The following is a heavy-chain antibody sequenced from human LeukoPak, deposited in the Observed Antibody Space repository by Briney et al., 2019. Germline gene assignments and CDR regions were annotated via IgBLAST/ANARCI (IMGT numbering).Heavy chain of an antibody. J-gene: IGHJ4*02. Sequence: GGTLRLSCAASGFSFSNFYMSWIRQAPGKGLEWVSYISSSSTYTNCADSVRGRFTSSRDNAKNSLYLQMNSLRVEDTAVYYCARESDSSGYYDYWGQGTLVTVSS. V-gene: IGHV3-11*06. CDR2: ISSSSTYT. D-gene: IGHD3-22*01. CDR1: GFSFSNFY. CDR3: ARESDSSGYYDY.